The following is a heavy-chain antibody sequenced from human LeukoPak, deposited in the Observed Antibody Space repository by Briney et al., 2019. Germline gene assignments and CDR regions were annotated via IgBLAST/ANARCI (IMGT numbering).Heavy chain of an antibody. CDR2: ISSSSSYI. Sequence: PGRSLRLSCAASGFTFSSYSMNWVRQAPGKGLEWVSSISSSSSYIYYADSVKGRFTISRDNAKNSLYLQMNSLRAEDTAVYYCARVSSWYVGGFDPWGQGTLVTVSS. J-gene: IGHJ5*02. D-gene: IGHD6-13*01. CDR3: ARVSSWYVGGFDP. V-gene: IGHV3-21*01. CDR1: GFTFSSYS.